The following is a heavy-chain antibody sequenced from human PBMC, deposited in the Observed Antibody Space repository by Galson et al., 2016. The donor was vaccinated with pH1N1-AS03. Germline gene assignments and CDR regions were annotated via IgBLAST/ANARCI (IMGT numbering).Heavy chain of an antibody. V-gene: IGHV2-5*02. CDR3: TRSRYYNTNLYYFDY. J-gene: IGHJ4*02. CDR2: IYWDDDK. CDR1: GFSLATSGVG. Sequence: LALVTPTQTLTLTCAFSGFSLATSGVGVGWIRQPPGKALEWLALIYWDDDKLYNPPLKRRLTVTKDTSQNLVVLTLTDMDPVDTATYFCTRSRYYNTNLYYFDYWGQGTLVTVSS. D-gene: IGHD2/OR15-2a*01.